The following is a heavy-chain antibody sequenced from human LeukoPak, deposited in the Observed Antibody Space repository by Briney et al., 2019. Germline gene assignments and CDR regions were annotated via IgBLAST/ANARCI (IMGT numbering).Heavy chain of an antibody. CDR3: ASGPPALDGYDILTGYYKGYYYYYMDV. CDR1: GFTFSSYE. V-gene: IGHV3-48*03. J-gene: IGHJ6*03. D-gene: IGHD3-9*01. CDR2: ISSSGSTI. Sequence: PGGSLRLSCAASGFTFSSYEMNWVRQAPGKGLEWVSYISSSGSTIYYADSVKGRFTISRDNSKNTLYLQMNSLRAEDTAVYYCASGPPALDGYDILTGYYKGYYYYYMDVWGKGTTVTVSS.